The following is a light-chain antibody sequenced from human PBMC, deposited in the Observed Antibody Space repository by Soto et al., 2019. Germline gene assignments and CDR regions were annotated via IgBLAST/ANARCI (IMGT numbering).Light chain of an antibody. J-gene: IGKJ5*01. CDR2: ADS. CDR1: QSVGSY. CDR3: QQRYNWPIT. V-gene: IGKV3-11*01. Sequence: IVLIQSPATLSLSPGARATLSFRASQSVGSYLAWYQHKPGQAPRLLIYADSNRATGIPARFSGSGSGTDFTLTISSLEPEDFSVYYCQQRYNWPITFGQGTRLEIK.